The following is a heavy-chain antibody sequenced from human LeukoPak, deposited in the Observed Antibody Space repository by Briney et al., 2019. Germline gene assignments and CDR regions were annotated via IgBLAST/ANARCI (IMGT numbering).Heavy chain of an antibody. V-gene: IGHV1-8*03. CDR3: ARAGMGNWNYPGY. J-gene: IGHJ4*02. CDR1: GYTFTSYD. Sequence: ASVEVSCKASGYTFTSYDINWVRQATGQGLEWMGWMNPNSGNTGYAQKFQGRVTITRNTSISTAYMELSSLRSEDTAVYYCARAGMGNWNYPGYWGQGTLVTVSS. CDR2: MNPNSGNT. D-gene: IGHD1-7*01.